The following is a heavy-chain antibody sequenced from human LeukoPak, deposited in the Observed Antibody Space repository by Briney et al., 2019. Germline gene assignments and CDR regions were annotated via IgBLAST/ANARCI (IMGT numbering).Heavy chain of an antibody. CDR1: GGSFSGYY. J-gene: IGHJ2*01. CDR3: ARGYYDSNHWYFDL. Sequence: TTSETLSLTCAVYGGSFSGYYWSWIRQPPGKGLEWIGEINHSGSTNYNPSLKSRVTISVDTSKNQFSLKLSSVTAADTAVYYCARGYYDSNHWYFDLWGRGTLVTVSS. D-gene: IGHD3-22*01. CDR2: INHSGST. V-gene: IGHV4-34*01.